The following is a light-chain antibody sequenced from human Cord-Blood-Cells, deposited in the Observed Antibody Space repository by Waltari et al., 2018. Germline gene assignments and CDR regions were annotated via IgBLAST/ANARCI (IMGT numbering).Light chain of an antibody. Sequence: DIQMTKSPSSLSASVGDRVTITCRASQSISSYLNWYQQKPGKAPKLLIYAASSLQSGVPSRFSGSGSGTDFTLTISSLQPEDFATYYCQQSYSTPYSCGQGTKLEIK. CDR2: AAS. V-gene: IGKV1-39*01. CDR1: QSISSY. J-gene: IGKJ2*03. CDR3: QQSYSTPYS.